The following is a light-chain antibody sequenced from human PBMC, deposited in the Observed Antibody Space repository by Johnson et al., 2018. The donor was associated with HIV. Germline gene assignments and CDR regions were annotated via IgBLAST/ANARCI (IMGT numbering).Light chain of an antibody. CDR3: GIWDSRLSVGV. Sequence: QSVLTQPPSVSAAPGQKVTISCSGRSSNIGNNDVSWYQQLPGTAPKLLIYDNNKRPSGIPDRFSGSKSGTSATLGITGLQPGDEADYYCGIWDSRLSVGVFGTGTKVTVL. CDR1: SSNIGNND. V-gene: IGLV1-51*01. CDR2: DNN. J-gene: IGLJ1*01.